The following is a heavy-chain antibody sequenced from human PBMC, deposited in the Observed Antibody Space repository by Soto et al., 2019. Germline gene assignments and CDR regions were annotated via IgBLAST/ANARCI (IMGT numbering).Heavy chain of an antibody. CDR1: GGSISNYY. J-gene: IGHJ6*02. CDR3: ARRRESGSYVRYYYYGMAV. CDR2: IHYSGST. Sequence: SETLSLTCTVSGGSISNYYWSWIRQPPGKGLEWIGYIHYSGSTNYNPSLKSRVTISVDKSKNQFSLKLSSVTAADTAVYYCARRRESGSYVRYYYYGMAVWGQGTTVTVYS. D-gene: IGHD1-26*01. V-gene: IGHV4-59*08.